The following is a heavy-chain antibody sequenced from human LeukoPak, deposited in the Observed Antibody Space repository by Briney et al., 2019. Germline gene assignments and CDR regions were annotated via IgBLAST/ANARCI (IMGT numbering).Heavy chain of an antibody. CDR1: GYTFTSYY. V-gene: IGHV1-46*01. CDR3: ARTERSGIAAAGTKKFDY. CDR2: INPSGGST. D-gene: IGHD6-13*01. J-gene: IGHJ4*02. Sequence: ASAKVSCKASGYTFTSYYMHWVRQAPGQGLEWMGIINPSGGSTSYAQKFQGRVTMTRDTSISTAYMELSRLRSDDTAVYYCARTERSGIAAAGTKKFDYWGQGTLVTVSS.